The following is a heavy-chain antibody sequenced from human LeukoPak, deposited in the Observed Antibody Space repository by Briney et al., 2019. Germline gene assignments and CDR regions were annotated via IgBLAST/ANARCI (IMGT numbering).Heavy chain of an antibody. CDR1: GFTFSSYG. CDR3: AKGPEGYCSSTSCYTAGWGNY. Sequence: GGSLRLSCAASGFTFSSYGMHWVRQAPGKGLEWVAFIRYDGSNKYYADSVKGQFTISRDNSKNTLYLQMNSLRAEDTAVYYCAKGPEGYCSSTSCYTAGWGNYWGQGTLVTVSS. V-gene: IGHV3-30*02. D-gene: IGHD2-2*02. J-gene: IGHJ4*02. CDR2: IRYDGSNK.